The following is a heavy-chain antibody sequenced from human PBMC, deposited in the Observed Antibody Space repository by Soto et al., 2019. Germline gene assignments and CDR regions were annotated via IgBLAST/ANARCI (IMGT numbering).Heavy chain of an antibody. CDR1: GGSITSGDYY. J-gene: IGHJ3*02. Sequence: QVQLRESGPGLVRPSQTLSLTCTVTGGSITSGDYYWSWIRQSPGKGLEWIGYKYHSGSPYYNPSLRSRVTRSVDTSREQFSLSLTSVTAADTAVYYWARTGGEVAFNIWGQGTMVTVSS. CDR2: KYHSGSP. V-gene: IGHV4-30-4*01. CDR3: ARTGGEVAFNI. D-gene: IGHD3-16*01.